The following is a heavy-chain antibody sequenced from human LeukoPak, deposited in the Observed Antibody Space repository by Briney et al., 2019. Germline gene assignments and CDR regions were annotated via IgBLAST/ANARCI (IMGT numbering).Heavy chain of an antibody. CDR1: GGSISNYL. CDR2: ISSSGT. J-gene: IGHJ4*02. CDR3: ARDKSLRGNWFGNDY. Sequence: SETLSLTCTVSGGSISNYLWSWIRQSPGQGPEGIGYISSSGTNYNPFLGSRVTISVDTSKNQFSLKLSSVTAADTAVYYCARDKSLRGNWFGNDYWGQGTLVTVSS. V-gene: IGHV4-59*01. D-gene: IGHD3-10*01.